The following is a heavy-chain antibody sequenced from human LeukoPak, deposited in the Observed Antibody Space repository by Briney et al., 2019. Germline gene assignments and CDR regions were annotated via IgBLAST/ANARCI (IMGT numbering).Heavy chain of an antibody. D-gene: IGHD6-19*01. CDR1: GIILSSYW. CDR2: IKQDGSEK. CDR3: AREFRSGYNSRWFDY. V-gene: IGHV3-7*01. Sequence: GGSLRLSCAASGIILSSYWMSWVRQAPGKGLEWVANIKQDGSEKSYVDSVKGRSTISRDNAKNSLYLQMNSLRVEDTAVYYCAREFRSGYNSRWFDYWGQGTLVTVSS. J-gene: IGHJ5*01.